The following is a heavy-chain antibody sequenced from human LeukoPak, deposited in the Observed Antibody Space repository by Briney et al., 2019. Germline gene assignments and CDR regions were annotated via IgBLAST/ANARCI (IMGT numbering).Heavy chain of an antibody. CDR3: AGDTAPYDILTGYSD. Sequence: GGSLRLSCAASGFTFSSYAMSWVRQAPGKGLEWVSAISGSGGSTYYADSVKGRFTISRDNAKNSLYLQMNSLRAEDTAVYYCAGDTAPYDILTGYSDWGQGTLVTVSS. D-gene: IGHD3-9*01. CDR2: ISGSGGST. CDR1: GFTFSSYA. V-gene: IGHV3-23*01. J-gene: IGHJ4*02.